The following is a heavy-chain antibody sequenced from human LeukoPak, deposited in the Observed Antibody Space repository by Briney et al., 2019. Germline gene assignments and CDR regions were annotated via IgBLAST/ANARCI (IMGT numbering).Heavy chain of an antibody. CDR2: ISSGATAI. CDR1: EFIFSSYE. V-gene: IGHV3-48*03. CDR3: ARWLYASGSYYFDY. D-gene: IGHD3-10*01. J-gene: IGHJ4*02. Sequence: PGGSLRLPCAASEFIFSSYEMNWVRQAPGKGLEWVSYISSGATAIYYADSVKGRFTITRDNAKNSLYLQMTSLRAEDTAVYYCARWLYASGSYYFDYWGQGTLVTVSS.